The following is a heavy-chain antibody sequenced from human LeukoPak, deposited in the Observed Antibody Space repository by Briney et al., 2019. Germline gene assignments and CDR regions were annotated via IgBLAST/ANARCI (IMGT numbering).Heavy chain of an antibody. V-gene: IGHV4-39*01. CDR3: ARRRYYDSTGLLD. CDR1: GDSISSSSYY. CDR2: VYYSGSS. Sequence: SETLSLTCTASGDSISSSSYYWGWVRQPPGKGLEWIADVYYSGSSYYSPSLKSRVTISLDTSKNQFSLKLRSVTAADTAVYFCARRRYYDSTGLLDWGQGTLVSVSS. D-gene: IGHD3-22*01. J-gene: IGHJ1*01.